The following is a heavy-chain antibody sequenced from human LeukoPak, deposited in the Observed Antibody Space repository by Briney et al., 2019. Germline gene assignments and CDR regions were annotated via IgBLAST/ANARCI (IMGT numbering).Heavy chain of an antibody. D-gene: IGHD4-23*01. CDR1: GGTFSSYA. J-gene: IGHJ4*02. CDR3: ARGWLAETTVVTPYNY. V-gene: IGHV1-69*13. CDR2: IIPIFGTP. Sequence: VASVNVSFKASGGTFSSYAISWVRQAPGQGLEWMGGIIPIFGTPNYAQKFQGRVTITADESTSTAYMELSSLRSEDTAVYYCARGWLAETTVVTPYNYWGQGTLVTVSS.